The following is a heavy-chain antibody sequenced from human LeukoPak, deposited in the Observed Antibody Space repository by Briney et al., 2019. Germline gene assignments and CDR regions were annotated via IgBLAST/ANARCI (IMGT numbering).Heavy chain of an antibody. V-gene: IGHV3-30-3*01. CDR2: ISYDGSNK. J-gene: IGHJ4*02. Sequence: GSLRLSCAASGFTFSSYAMHWVRQAPGKGLEWVAVISYDGSNKYYADSVKGRFTISRDNSKNTLYLQMNSLRAEDTAVYYCASESVVVTATSFDYWGQGTLVTVSS. CDR3: ASESVVVTATSFDY. CDR1: GFTFSSYA. D-gene: IGHD2-21*02.